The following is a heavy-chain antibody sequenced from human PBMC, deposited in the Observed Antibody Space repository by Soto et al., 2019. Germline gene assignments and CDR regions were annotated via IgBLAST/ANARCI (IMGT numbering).Heavy chain of an antibody. CDR3: ALRSMAVVPEY. V-gene: IGHV4-59*01. Sequence: QVQLQESGPGLVKPSETLSLTCAVSGDSISSYYCMWIRQPPGKGLESIGYLYYGRSANYNPSLTSRVTLSEDTSTNQCSLTLSSMTAADTAVSYCALRSMAVVPEYWGQGTLVTVSS. D-gene: IGHD3-22*01. CDR2: LYYGRSA. J-gene: IGHJ4*02. CDR1: GDSISSYY.